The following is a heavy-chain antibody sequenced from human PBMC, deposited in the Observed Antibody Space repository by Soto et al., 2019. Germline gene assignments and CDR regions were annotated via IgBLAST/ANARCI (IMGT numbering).Heavy chain of an antibody. J-gene: IGHJ6*02. CDR2: ISSYNGDT. D-gene: IGHD5-12*01. CDR3: AREGVAPYCYYGMDV. CDR1: GYTFTRSG. Sequence: QVQLVQSGAEVKKPGASVKVSCKASGYTFTRSGISWVRQAPGQGPEWMGWISSYNGDTNYAQTFQGRVTMTTDTSTSTAYMELRSLRSDVTAVYYCAREGVAPYCYYGMDVWGQGTPVTVSS. V-gene: IGHV1-18*01.